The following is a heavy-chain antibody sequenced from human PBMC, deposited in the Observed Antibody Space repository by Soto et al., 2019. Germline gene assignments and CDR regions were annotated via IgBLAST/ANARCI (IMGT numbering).Heavy chain of an antibody. Sequence: QITLKESGPTLLKPTQTLTLTCAFSGSSLSTRGVGVGWIIQPPGKALEWLALIYWDDDKRYSPCLKSRLTITKDTSKNHVVLTMANMDPVDTATDYCAHRPLGAGVMADGSGGSCSEYLQHWGQGTLVIVSS. CDR3: AHRPLGAGVMADGSGGSCSEYLQH. J-gene: IGHJ1*01. CDR1: GSSLSTRGVG. D-gene: IGHD2-15*01. CDR2: IYWDDDK. V-gene: IGHV2-5*02.